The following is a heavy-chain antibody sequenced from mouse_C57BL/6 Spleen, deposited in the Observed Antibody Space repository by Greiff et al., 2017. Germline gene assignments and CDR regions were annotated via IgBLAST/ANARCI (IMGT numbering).Heavy chain of an antibody. Sequence: VQLQQPGAELVRPGSSLTLSCKASGYTFTSYWMDWVKQRPGQGLEWIGNIYPSDSDTHYNQKFKDKATFTVDKSSSTAYMQLSSLTSEDSAVYYCASLYYDYDGYAMDYWGQGTSVTVSA. D-gene: IGHD2-4*01. CDR1: GYTFTSYW. J-gene: IGHJ4*01. V-gene: IGHV1-61*01. CDR2: IYPSDSDT. CDR3: ASLYYDYDGYAMDY.